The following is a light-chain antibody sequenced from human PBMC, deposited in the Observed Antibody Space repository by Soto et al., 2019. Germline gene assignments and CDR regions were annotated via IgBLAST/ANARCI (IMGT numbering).Light chain of an antibody. CDR2: IND. J-gene: IGLJ1*01. Sequence: QSVLTQPPSASGTPGQRITISCSGSSSNIGDNPVNWYQQLPGAAPKLLIYINDQRPSGVPDRLSGSKSGTSASLAISGLQPEDEADYYCAAWDDSLNALFGTGTRSPS. CDR1: SSNIGDNP. V-gene: IGLV1-44*01. CDR3: AAWDDSLNAL.